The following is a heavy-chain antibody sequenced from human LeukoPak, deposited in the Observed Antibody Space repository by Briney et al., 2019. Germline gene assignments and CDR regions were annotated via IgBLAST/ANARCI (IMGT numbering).Heavy chain of an antibody. CDR3: ARATQLGIWFGELLGAFDY. CDR1: GGSISSYY. D-gene: IGHD3-10*01. V-gene: IGHV4-59*12. Sequence: SETLSLTCTVSGGSISSYYWSWIRQPPGKGLEWIGYIFYTGSTNYNPSLKSRVTISVDTSKNQFSLKLNSVSAADTAVYYCARATQLGIWFGELLGAFDYWGQGTLVTVSS. J-gene: IGHJ4*02. CDR2: IFYTGST.